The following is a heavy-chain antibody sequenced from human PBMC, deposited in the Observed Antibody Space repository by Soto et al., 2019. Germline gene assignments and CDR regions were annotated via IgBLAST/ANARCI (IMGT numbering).Heavy chain of an antibody. CDR2: IYYSGST. CDR3: AGRYGGNFDY. D-gene: IGHD1-26*01. Sequence: QVQLQESGPGLVKPSETLSLTCTVSGGSINSYYWSWIRQPPGKGLEWIGYIYYSGSTNYNPSLKRRVAISVDTTKNQFSLKLRSVTGADTAVYYCAGRYGGNFDYWGQGTLVTVSS. V-gene: IGHV4-59*01. CDR1: GGSINSYY. J-gene: IGHJ4*02.